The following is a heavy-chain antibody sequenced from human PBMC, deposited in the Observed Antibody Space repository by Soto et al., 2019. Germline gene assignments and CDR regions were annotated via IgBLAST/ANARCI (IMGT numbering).Heavy chain of an antibody. J-gene: IGHJ5*02. CDR3: ARVILSYDFWSGYIYNWFDP. CDR2: TYYRSKWYN. V-gene: IGHV6-1*01. CDR1: GDSVSSNSAA. Sequence: PSQTLSLTCAISGDSVSSNSAAWNWIRQSPSRGLEWLGRTYYRSKWYNDYAVSVKSRITINPDTSKNQFSLQLNSVTPEDTAVYYCARVILSYDFWSGYIYNWFDPWGQGTLVTVSS. D-gene: IGHD3-3*01.